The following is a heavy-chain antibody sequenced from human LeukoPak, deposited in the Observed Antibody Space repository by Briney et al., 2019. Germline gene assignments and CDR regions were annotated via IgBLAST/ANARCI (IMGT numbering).Heavy chain of an antibody. J-gene: IGHJ6*02. CDR3: VRHAASTGATRLGV. CDR1: GYIFSSYW. Sequence: PGQSLKISCKGSGYIFSSYWIGWVRQMPGKGLEWMGIIYPTDSDTRYSPSFQGQVTISVDKSINTTFLQWSSLRASDTAMYYCVRHAASTGATRLGVWGQGTTVTVSS. V-gene: IGHV5-51*01. CDR2: IYPTDSDT. D-gene: IGHD1-7*01.